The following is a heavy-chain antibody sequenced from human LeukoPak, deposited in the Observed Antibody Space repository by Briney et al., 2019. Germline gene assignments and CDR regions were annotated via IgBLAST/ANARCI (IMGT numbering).Heavy chain of an antibody. V-gene: IGHV4-39*07. CDR3: ARDPGGYFDY. CDR2: IYYSGST. Sequence: SETLSLTCTVSGGSISSSSYYWGWIRQPPGKGLEWIGSIYYSGSTYYNPSLKSRVTISVDTSKNQFSLKLSSVTAADTAVYYCARDPGGYFDYWGQGTLVTVSS. D-gene: IGHD3-10*01. CDR1: GGSISSSSYY. J-gene: IGHJ4*02.